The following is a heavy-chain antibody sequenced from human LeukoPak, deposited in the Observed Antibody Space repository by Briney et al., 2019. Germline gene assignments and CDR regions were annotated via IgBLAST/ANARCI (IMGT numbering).Heavy chain of an antibody. J-gene: IGHJ4*02. CDR2: IIPIFGIA. CDR1: GGTFSSYA. V-gene: IGHV1-69*04. Sequence: SVKVSCKASGGTFSSYAISWVRQPPGQGLEWMGRIIPIFGIANYAQKFQGRVTITADKSTSTAYMELSSLRSEDTAVYYCARAASQGPPYYFDYWGQGTLVTVSS. CDR3: ARAASQGPPYYFDY.